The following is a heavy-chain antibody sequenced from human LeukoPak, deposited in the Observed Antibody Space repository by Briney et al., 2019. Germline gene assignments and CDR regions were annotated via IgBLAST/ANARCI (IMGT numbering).Heavy chain of an antibody. D-gene: IGHD6-19*01. CDR1: GYSISSGYH. J-gene: IGHJ5*02. Sequence: PSETLSLTCSVSGYSISSGYHWGWIRHTPGKGLEWISSVYHSRKAYYNPSLESRVTILVDTSRNQFTLKVRSLTAADTAVYYCAREHRSGWLPYNWFEPWGQGALVTVSS. CDR2: VYHSRKA. CDR3: AREHRSGWLPYNWFEP. V-gene: IGHV4-38-2*02.